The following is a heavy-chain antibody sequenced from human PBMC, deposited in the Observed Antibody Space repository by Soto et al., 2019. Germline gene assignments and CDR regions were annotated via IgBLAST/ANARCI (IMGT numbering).Heavy chain of an antibody. V-gene: IGHV2-5*02. CDR2: IYWDEDR. J-gene: IGHJ3*02. CDR1: GFSLSTRGVG. Sequence: QITLKESGPTLVKPTETLTLTCTFSGFSLSTRGVGVGWIRQPPGKALEWLAVIYWDEDRRYSPSLKSRLIITKDTSKNQVFLIMTNMDPVDTATYYCAHLMITYGGVIGDDAFDMWGQGTLVTVYS. CDR3: AHLMITYGGVIGDDAFDM. D-gene: IGHD3-16*02.